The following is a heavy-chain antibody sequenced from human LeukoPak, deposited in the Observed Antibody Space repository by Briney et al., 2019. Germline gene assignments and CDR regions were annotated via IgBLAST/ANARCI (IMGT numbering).Heavy chain of an antibody. CDR2: IYYSGST. D-gene: IGHD6-13*01. CDR1: GGSTNSYF. J-gene: IGHJ4*02. V-gene: IGHV4-59*01. CDR3: ARAPGGCYSSSCLDY. Sequence: SETLSLTCTVSGGSTNSYFWSWSRQPPGKGLEWIGHIYYSGSTNYNPSLKSRVTISVDTSKNQFSLKLSSVTAADTAVYYCARAPGGCYSSSCLDYWGQGTLVTVSS.